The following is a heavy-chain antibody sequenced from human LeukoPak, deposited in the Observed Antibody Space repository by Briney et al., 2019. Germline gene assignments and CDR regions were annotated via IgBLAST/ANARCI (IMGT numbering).Heavy chain of an antibody. CDR2: INPFSGGT. D-gene: IGHD3-22*01. Sequence: ASLHVSCEASGYSFTDYYIHWVRQAPGQGLEWMGWINPFSGGTKYAQKFQGWVTMTRDTSISTAYMELSRLTSDDTAVYYCARGGYDLDYWGQGTLVTVSS. V-gene: IGHV1-2*04. J-gene: IGHJ4*02. CDR1: GYSFTDYY. CDR3: ARGGYDLDY.